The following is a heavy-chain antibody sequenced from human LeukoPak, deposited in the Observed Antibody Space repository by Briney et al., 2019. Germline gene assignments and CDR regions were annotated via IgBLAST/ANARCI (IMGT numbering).Heavy chain of an antibody. CDR2: IYHSGST. J-gene: IGHJ4*02. CDR1: TYSISSDCY. Sequence: SETLSLTCGVSTYSISSDCYWGWIRQPPGKGLEWIGSIYHSGSTYYNPSLKSRVTISVGTSKNQFSLKLSSVTAADTAVYYCARGLQSLGYFDYWGQGTLVSVSS. V-gene: IGHV4-38-2*01. CDR3: ARGLQSLGYFDY. D-gene: IGHD4-11*01.